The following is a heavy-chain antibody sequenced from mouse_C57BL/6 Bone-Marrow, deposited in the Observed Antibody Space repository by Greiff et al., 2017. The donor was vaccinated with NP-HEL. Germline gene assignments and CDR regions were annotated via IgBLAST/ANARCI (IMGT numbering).Heavy chain of an antibody. V-gene: IGHV1-64*01. CDR1: GYTFTSYW. D-gene: IGHD2-12*01. Sequence: VQLHQPGAELVKPGASVKLSCKASGYTFTSYWMHWVKQRPGQGLEWIGMIPPNSGSTNYNEKFKSKATLTVDKSSSTAYMQLSSLTSEDSAVYYCLRPFAYWGQGTLVTVSA. J-gene: IGHJ3*01. CDR3: LRPFAY. CDR2: IPPNSGST.